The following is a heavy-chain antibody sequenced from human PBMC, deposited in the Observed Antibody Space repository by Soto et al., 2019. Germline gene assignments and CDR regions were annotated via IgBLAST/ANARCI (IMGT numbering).Heavy chain of an antibody. CDR1: GGTFNNYA. V-gene: IGHV1-2*02. J-gene: IGHJ6*02. Sequence: ASVKVSCKASGGTFNNYAITWVLQAPGQGLEWMGWIIPISGGTNYAQKFQGRVTMTRDTSTSTAYMELSRLRSDDTAVYYCARSSDSSGYYAPYYYYYGMDVWGQGTTVTVSS. CDR3: ARSSDSSGYYAPYYYYYGMDV. CDR2: IIPISGGT. D-gene: IGHD3-22*01.